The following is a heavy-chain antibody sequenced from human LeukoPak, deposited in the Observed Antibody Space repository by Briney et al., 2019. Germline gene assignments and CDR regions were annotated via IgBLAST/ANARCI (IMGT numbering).Heavy chain of an antibody. D-gene: IGHD1-1*01. CDR1: GFTFSSYA. Sequence: GRSLRLSCAASGFTFSSYAMHWVRQAPGKGLEWVAVISYDGSNKYYADSVKGRFTISRDNSKNTLYLQMNSLRAEDTAVYYCARDGTALDYRGQGTLVTVSS. V-gene: IGHV3-30-3*01. CDR3: ARDGTALDY. J-gene: IGHJ4*02. CDR2: ISYDGSNK.